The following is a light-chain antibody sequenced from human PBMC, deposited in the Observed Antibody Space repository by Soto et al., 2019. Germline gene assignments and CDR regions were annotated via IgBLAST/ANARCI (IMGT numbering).Light chain of an antibody. Sequence: TPPSSASGTPAEGAAISCSGSTSNIGSNDVYWYQQLPGTAPKLLIYRNNQRPSGVPDRFSGSKSGTSASLAISGLGSDDEADYFCATCDDSLNGFYVCATGTKITVL. V-gene: IGLV1-47*01. CDR2: RNN. CDR3: ATCDDSLNGFYV. CDR1: TSNIGSND. J-gene: IGLJ1*01.